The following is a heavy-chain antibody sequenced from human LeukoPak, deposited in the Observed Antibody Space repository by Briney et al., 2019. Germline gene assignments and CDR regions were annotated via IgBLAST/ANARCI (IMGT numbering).Heavy chain of an antibody. CDR3: SRGGRGQNLSMDH. D-gene: IGHD1-26*01. V-gene: IGHV3-48*02. CDR2: ISSESFTR. J-gene: IGHJ4*02. CDR1: GFTFSSYG. Sequence: GGSLRLSCAASGFTFSSYGMHWVRQAPGKGLEWISYISSESFTRYYADSVKGRFTVSRDNAKASLFLQMDSLRDEDTAVYFCSRGGRGQNLSMDHWGQGSLVIVSS.